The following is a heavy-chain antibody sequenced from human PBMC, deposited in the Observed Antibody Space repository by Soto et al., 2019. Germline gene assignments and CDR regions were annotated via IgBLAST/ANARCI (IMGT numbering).Heavy chain of an antibody. V-gene: IGHV4-34*01. J-gene: IGHJ5*02. Sequence: QVQLQQWGAGLLKPSETLSLTCAVYGGSFSGYYWSWIRQPPGKGLEWIGEINHSGSTNYNPSLKSRVTISVDTSKNQFSLKLSSVTAADTAVYYCARVSQINWFDPWGQGTLVTVSS. CDR1: GGSFSGYY. CDR3: ARVSQINWFDP. CDR2: INHSGST.